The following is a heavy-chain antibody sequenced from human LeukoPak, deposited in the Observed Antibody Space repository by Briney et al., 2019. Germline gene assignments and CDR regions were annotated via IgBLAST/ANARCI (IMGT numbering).Heavy chain of an antibody. V-gene: IGHV5-51*01. CDR3: ATSNYDSSGYGAFDI. CDR2: IYPGDSDT. D-gene: IGHD3-22*01. CDR1: GYSFISYW. Sequence: GESLKISCKGSGYSFISYWIGWVRQMPGKGLGWMGIIYPGDSDTRYSPSFQGQVTISADKSISTAYLQWSSLKASDTAMYYCATSNYDSSGYGAFDIWGQGTMVTVSS. J-gene: IGHJ3*02.